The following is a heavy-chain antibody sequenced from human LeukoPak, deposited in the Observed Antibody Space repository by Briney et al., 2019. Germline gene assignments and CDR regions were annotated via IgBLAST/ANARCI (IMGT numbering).Heavy chain of an antibody. Sequence: GRSLRLSCAASGFTISSYGMHWVRQTPGKGLEWVAVIWYDGSNKYYADSVKGRFTISRDNSKNTLYLQMNSLRAEDTAVYYCARGTNYYDSSGYYFDYWGQGTLVTVSS. CDR1: GFTISSYG. CDR2: IWYDGSNK. V-gene: IGHV3-33*01. J-gene: IGHJ4*02. CDR3: ARGTNYYDSSGYYFDY. D-gene: IGHD3-22*01.